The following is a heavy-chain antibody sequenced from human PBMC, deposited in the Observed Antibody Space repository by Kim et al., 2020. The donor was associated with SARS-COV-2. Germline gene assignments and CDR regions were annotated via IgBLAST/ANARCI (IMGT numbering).Heavy chain of an antibody. CDR3: ARHYYDSSGYYFPQNFDY. J-gene: IGHJ4*02. V-gene: IGHV4-39*01. D-gene: IGHD3-22*01. Sequence: SRVPLSVDTSKNQFSLKLSSVTAADTAVYYCARHYYDSSGYYFPQNFDYWGQGTLVTVSS.